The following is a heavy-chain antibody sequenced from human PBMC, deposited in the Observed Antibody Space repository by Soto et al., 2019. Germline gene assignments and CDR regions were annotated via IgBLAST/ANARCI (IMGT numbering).Heavy chain of an antibody. CDR1: GYTFTSYY. CDR3: ARDMDGGCSGGSCYYYGMDG. Sequence: ASVKVSCKASGYTFTSYYMHWVRQAPGQGLEWMGIINPSGGSTSYAQKFQGRVTMTRDTSTSTVYMELSSLRSEDTAVYYCARDMDGGCSGGSCYYYGMDGWGQGTTGTVS. V-gene: IGHV1-46*01. D-gene: IGHD2-15*01. J-gene: IGHJ6*02. CDR2: INPSGGST.